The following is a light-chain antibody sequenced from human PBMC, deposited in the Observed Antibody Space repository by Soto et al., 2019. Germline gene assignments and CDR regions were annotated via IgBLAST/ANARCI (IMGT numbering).Light chain of an antibody. V-gene: IGLV2-14*01. CDR2: EVS. CDR3: SSYRSADLSV. CDR1: SSDVGGYKY. J-gene: IGLJ1*01. Sequence: QSVLTQPACVSGSPGQSITISCTGTSSDVGGYKYVSWYQQHPGKAPKLLIYEVSNRPSGISNRFSASKSDNTASLTISGLRAEDEADYYCSSYRSADLSVFATATKVNV.